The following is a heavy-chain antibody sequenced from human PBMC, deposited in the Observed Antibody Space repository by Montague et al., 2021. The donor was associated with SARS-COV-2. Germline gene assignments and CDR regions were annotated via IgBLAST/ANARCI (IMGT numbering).Heavy chain of an antibody. V-gene: IGHV4-34*01. CDR2: ISHSGST. CDR3: ARFAYRLLFIAAYYGMDV. D-gene: IGHD2-2*01. J-gene: IGHJ6*02. Sequence: SETLSLTCAVYGGSFSGYYWSWSRQPPGKGLVGIGEISHSGSTNYYQSPKSRVTISIVTSKNKFSLKLSSVTAADTAVYYCARFAYRLLFIAAYYGMDVWGQGATVTVSS. CDR1: GGSFSGYY.